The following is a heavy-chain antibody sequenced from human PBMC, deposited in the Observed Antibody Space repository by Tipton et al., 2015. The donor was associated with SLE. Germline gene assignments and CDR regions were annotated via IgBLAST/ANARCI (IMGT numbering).Heavy chain of an antibody. V-gene: IGHV4-59*01. Sequence: GLVKPSETLSLTCTVSGDSISSYYWSWIRQPPGKGLEWIGYIYDSGSTNYNPSLKNRVTISVDTSKNQFSLKLSSVTAADTAVYYCAGGGMAAVGPVSRAIDYWGQGTLVTVSS. CDR2: IYDSGST. CDR3: AGGGMAAVGPVSRAIDY. CDR1: GDSISSYY. D-gene: IGHD2-2*01. J-gene: IGHJ4*02.